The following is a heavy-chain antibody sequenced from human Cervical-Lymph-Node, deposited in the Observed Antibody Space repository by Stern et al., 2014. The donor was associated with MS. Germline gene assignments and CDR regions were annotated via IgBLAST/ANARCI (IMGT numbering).Heavy chain of an antibody. CDR2: IVWDDDK. CDR1: GFSLSTSGMR. V-gene: IGHV2-70*04. D-gene: IGHD3-3*01. J-gene: IGHJ4*02. CDR3: ARSPPYYEFWNDYYYFDY. Sequence: QVTLKESGPALVKPTQTLTLTCTFSGFSLSTSGMRVSWIRQPPGKALEWLARIVWDDDKVYSTSLKTRLTISKDTSKNQVVLTMTNMDPVDTATYYCARSPPYYEFWNDYYYFDYWGQGTLVAVSS.